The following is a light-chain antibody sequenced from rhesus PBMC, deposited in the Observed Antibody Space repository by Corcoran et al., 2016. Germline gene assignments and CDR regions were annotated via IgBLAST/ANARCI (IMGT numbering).Light chain of an antibody. V-gene: IGKV1-69*01. J-gene: IGKJ4*01. CDR1: QGISNW. CDR3: QQHDNSLT. Sequence: DIQMTPSPSSLSASVGDRVTITCRASQGISNWLDWYQQKPGKAPKLLIYRASNLETGVPSRFSGSGSVTDFTLTISSLQPEDIATYYCQQHDNSLTFGGGTKVELK. CDR2: RAS.